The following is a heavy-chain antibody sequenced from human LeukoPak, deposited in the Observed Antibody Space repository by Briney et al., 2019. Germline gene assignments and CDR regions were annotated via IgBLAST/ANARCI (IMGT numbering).Heavy chain of an antibody. V-gene: IGHV3-30*18. CDR2: ISYDGSSK. CDR3: AKDLRIAAPNKDAFDI. CDR1: GFTFSSHG. Sequence: GGSLRLSCAGSGFTFSSHGMHRVRQAPGKGLEWVAVISYDGSSKYYVDFVKGRFTISRDNSKNTLYLQMNSLRAEDTAVYYCAKDLRIAAPNKDAFDIWGQGTMVTVSS. D-gene: IGHD6-13*01. J-gene: IGHJ3*02.